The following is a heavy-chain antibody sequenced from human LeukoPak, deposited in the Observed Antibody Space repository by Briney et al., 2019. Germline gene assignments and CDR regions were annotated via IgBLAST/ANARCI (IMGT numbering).Heavy chain of an antibody. Sequence: PSETLSLTCAVYGGSFSDYYWNWLRQPPGKGLEWIGEINHSGSTNYNPSLKSRVTISLDTSKNQFSLNLSSVTAADTAVYYCARATLPTQPPHFDYWGQGTLVTVSS. CDR2: INHSGST. V-gene: IGHV4-34*01. J-gene: IGHJ4*02. D-gene: IGHD2-15*01. CDR3: ARATLPTQPPHFDY. CDR1: GGSFSDYY.